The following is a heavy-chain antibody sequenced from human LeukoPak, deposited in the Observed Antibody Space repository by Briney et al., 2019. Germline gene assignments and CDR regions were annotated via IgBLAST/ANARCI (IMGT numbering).Heavy chain of an antibody. V-gene: IGHV3-74*01. Sequence: GGSLRLSCLASGFTFSSYWMHWVRQAPGKGLVWVSRINSDGSSTNYADSVKGRFTISRDNAKNTLYLQVNSLRAEDTAVYYCARDSTGYGYEEWSWGQGTLVTVSS. CDR1: GFTFSSYW. CDR2: INSDGSST. D-gene: IGHD5-18*01. J-gene: IGHJ5*02. CDR3: ARDSTGYGYEEWS.